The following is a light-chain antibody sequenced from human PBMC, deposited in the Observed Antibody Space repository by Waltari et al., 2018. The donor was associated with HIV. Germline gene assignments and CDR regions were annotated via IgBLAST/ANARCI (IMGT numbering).Light chain of an antibody. CDR3: CSYAGSSYV. Sequence: QSALTQPRPVSGSPGQSVPISCPGTSSDVGAYNYVSWYQQHPGKAPKLMIYDVTKRPSVVPDRFSGSKSGNTASLTISGLQAEDEADYYCCSYAGSSYVFGTGTNVTVL. CDR1: SSDVGAYNY. J-gene: IGLJ1*01. V-gene: IGLV2-11*01. CDR2: DVT.